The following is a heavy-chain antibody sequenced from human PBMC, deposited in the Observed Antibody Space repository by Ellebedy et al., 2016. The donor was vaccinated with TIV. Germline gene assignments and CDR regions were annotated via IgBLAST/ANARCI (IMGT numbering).Heavy chain of an antibody. CDR3: AGGEISTAPAGERNGFDP. Sequence: SDTLSLTCTVSGASMGTYYWHWIRQPPGKGLEYIGYIYYSGKANYNPSLKSRVAISVDRAKRPFSLRLTSVTAADTAVYYCAGGEISTAPAGERNGFDPWGQGTLVTVSS. D-gene: IGHD3-16*01. V-gene: IGHV4-59*01. CDR1: GASMGTYY. J-gene: IGHJ5*02. CDR2: IYYSGKA.